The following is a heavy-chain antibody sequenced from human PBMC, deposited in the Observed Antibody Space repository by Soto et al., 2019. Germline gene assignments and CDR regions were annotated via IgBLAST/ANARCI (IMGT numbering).Heavy chain of an antibody. Sequence: SVKVSCKASGGTFSSYAISWVRQAPGQGLEWMGGIIPIFGTANYAQKFQGRVTITADKSTSTAYMELSSLRSEDTAVYYCARVGEAVAGTQYYFGYWGQGTLVTVSS. J-gene: IGHJ4*02. CDR3: ARVGEAVAGTQYYFGY. V-gene: IGHV1-69*06. CDR2: IIPIFGTA. D-gene: IGHD6-19*01. CDR1: GGTFSSYA.